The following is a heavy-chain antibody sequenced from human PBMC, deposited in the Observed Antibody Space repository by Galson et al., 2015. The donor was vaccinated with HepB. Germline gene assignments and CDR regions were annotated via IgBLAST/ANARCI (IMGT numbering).Heavy chain of an antibody. CDR3: AREGPYSSSPPGWFDP. J-gene: IGHJ5*02. CDR1: GFTFSSYG. CDR2: IWYDGSNK. D-gene: IGHD6-6*01. V-gene: IGHV3-33*01. Sequence: SLRLSCAASGFTFSSYGMHWVRQAPGKGLEWVAVIWYDGSNKYYADSVKGRFTISRDNSKNTLYLQMNSLRAEDTAVYYCAREGPYSSSPPGWFDPWGQGTLVTVSS.